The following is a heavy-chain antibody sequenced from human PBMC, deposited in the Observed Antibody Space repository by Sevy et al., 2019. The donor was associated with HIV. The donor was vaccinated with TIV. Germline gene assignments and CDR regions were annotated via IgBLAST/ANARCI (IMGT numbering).Heavy chain of an antibody. D-gene: IGHD3-10*01. J-gene: IGHJ4*02. V-gene: IGHV1-24*01. CDR2: FDPEDGET. CDR1: RYTLTELS. Sequence: ASVKVSCKVSRYTLTELSMHWVRQAPGKGLEWMGGFDPEDGETIYAQKFRGRVTMTEDTSTDTAYMELSSLRSEDTAVYYCATPGNYYGSGSPDRLYYFDYWGQGTLVTVSS. CDR3: ATPGNYYGSGSPDRLYYFDY.